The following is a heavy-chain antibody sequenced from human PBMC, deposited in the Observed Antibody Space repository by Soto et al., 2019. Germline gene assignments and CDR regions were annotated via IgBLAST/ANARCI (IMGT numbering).Heavy chain of an antibody. D-gene: IGHD1-1*01. CDR3: ARLEPYYYYGMDV. J-gene: IGHJ6*02. CDR2: IIPIFGTA. V-gene: IGHV1-69*01. Sequence: SVKVSCKASGGTFSSYAISWVRQAPGQGLEWMGGIIPIFGTANYAQKFQGRVTITADESTSAAYMELSSLRSEDTAVYYCARLEPYYYYGMDVWGQGTTVTVSS. CDR1: GGTFSSYA.